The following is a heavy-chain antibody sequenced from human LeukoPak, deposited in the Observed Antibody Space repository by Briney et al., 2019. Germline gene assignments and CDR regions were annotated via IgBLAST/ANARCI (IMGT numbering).Heavy chain of an antibody. D-gene: IGHD6-19*01. CDR1: GFTFSGYW. Sequence: GGSLRLSCAASGFTFSGYWMHWVRQAPGKGLVWVSRIKNDGSSTNYADSVKGRFTISRDNAKNTLHLQMNSLRAEDTAVYYCARDSESSGWYKYYYYYYGMDVWGKGTRSPSPQ. J-gene: IGHJ6*04. V-gene: IGHV3-74*01. CDR3: ARDSESSGWYKYYYYYYGMDV. CDR2: IKNDGSST.